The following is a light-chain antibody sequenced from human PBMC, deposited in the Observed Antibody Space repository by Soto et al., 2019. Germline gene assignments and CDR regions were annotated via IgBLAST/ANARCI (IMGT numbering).Light chain of an antibody. Sequence: EIVMTQSPATLSVSPGERATLSCRASHSVSSNFAWYQQKPGQAPRLLIYGASTRATCIPARFSGSGSGTEFTLTISSPQSEDFAVYYCQQYNNWPPITFGQGTRLEIK. CDR2: GAS. J-gene: IGKJ5*01. V-gene: IGKV3-15*01. CDR1: HSVSSN. CDR3: QQYNNWPPIT.